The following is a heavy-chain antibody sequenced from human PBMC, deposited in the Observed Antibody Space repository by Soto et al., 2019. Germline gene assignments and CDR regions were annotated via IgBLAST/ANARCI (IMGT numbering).Heavy chain of an antibody. CDR3: ARDRAWSSFDY. J-gene: IGHJ4*02. V-gene: IGHV3-7*01. CDR2: TNPDGSKK. Sequence: GGSLRLSCTASGFTFSTSWMNWVRQAPGKGLEWVASTNPDGSKKYHVDSVEGRFTISRDNAKDSLFLQMDSLRVEDTALYYCARDRAWSSFDYWGQGTQVTVSS. CDR1: GFTFSTSW. D-gene: IGHD6-19*01.